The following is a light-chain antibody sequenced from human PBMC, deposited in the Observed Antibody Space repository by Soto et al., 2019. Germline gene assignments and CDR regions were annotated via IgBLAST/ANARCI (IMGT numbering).Light chain of an antibody. CDR3: SSYTSSSTLV. Sequence: QSALTQPASVSGSPGQSITISCSGTSSDVGGYKYVSWYQQHPGKAPKLMIYEVGNRPSGVSQRFSGSKSGNTASLTIFGLQAEDEAVYYCSSYTSSSTLVFGGGTKVTVL. CDR1: SSDVGGYKY. CDR2: EVG. V-gene: IGLV2-14*01. J-gene: IGLJ3*02.